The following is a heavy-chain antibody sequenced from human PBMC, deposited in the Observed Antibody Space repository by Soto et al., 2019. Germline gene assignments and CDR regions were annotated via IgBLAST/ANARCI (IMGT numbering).Heavy chain of an antibody. Sequence: GGSLRLSCATFGFTFNTYAMTWVRQVPGKGLEWVAVITGSGGTIYYADSVKGRFTISRDNSKGTVYLQINSLRADDTALYYCAKEKSAWGFFDFWGQGTQVTVSS. CDR3: AKEKSAWGFFDF. CDR2: ITGSGGTI. V-gene: IGHV3-23*01. J-gene: IGHJ4*02. CDR1: GFTFNTYA. D-gene: IGHD7-27*01.